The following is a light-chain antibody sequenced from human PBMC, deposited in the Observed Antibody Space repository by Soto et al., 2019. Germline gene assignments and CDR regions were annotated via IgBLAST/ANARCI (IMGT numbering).Light chain of an antibody. Sequence: AVQLTQSPSSLSASVGDRVTITCRASQDIRTELGWYQQRPGKAPSLLIYATSTLQSGVPSRFSGSGSATDFTLTITGLQPEDFATYYCLQDFNYPRTFGQGTKV. V-gene: IGKV1-6*01. CDR1: QDIRTE. CDR2: ATS. CDR3: LQDFNYPRT. J-gene: IGKJ1*01.